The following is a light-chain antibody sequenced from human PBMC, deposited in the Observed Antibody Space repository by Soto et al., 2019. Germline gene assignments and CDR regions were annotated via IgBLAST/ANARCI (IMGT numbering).Light chain of an antibody. CDR3: QQYGSSLSIT. CDR2: GAS. Sequence: IVLTQAPGTLSLSPWQSATLSCRASQSVSNNYLAWYQQRPGQAPRLLIYGASNRATGIPDRFSGSGSGTDFTLTISRLEPEDFAVYYCQQYGSSLSITFGQGTRLEIK. V-gene: IGKV3-20*01. J-gene: IGKJ5*01. CDR1: QSVSNNY.